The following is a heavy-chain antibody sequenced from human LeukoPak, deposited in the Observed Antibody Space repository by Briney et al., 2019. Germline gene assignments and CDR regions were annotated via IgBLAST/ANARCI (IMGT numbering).Heavy chain of an antibody. CDR2: IYYSGST. J-gene: IGHJ3*02. CDR1: GGSISTYY. CDR3: ARVYGSGYDFRGAFDI. D-gene: IGHD5-12*01. Sequence: PSETLSLTCTVSGGSISTYYWTWIRQPPGKGLEWIGYIYYSGSTNYNPSFKSRVTISVDTSKNQFSLKLSSVTAADTAVYYCARVYGSGYDFRGAFDIWGQGTMVTVSS. V-gene: IGHV4-59*01.